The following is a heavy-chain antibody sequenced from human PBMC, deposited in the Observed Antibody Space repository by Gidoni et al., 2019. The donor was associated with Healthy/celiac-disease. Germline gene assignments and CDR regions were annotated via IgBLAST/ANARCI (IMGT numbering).Heavy chain of an antibody. Sequence: QVQLVESGGGVVQPGSSLRLSCAASGFTFSSYAIHWVRQAPGKGLEWVEVISYDGSNKYYADSVKGRFTSSRDNSKNTLYLQMNRLRAEDTAVYYCARDRGFPTVVMGDYYGMDVWGQGTTVTVSS. CDR1: GFTFSSYA. CDR3: ARDRGFPTVVMGDYYGMDV. V-gene: IGHV3-30*01. CDR2: ISYDGSNK. J-gene: IGHJ6*02. D-gene: IGHD4-17*01.